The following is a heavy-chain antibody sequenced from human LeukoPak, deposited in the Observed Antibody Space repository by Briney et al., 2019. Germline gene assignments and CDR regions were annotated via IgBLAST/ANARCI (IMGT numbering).Heavy chain of an antibody. V-gene: IGHV3-7*01. CDR1: GFTFNNYW. J-gene: IGHJ5*02. CDR2: INPDGTGK. D-gene: IGHD6-19*01. CDR3: AREGGSGWYSGWFDP. Sequence: GGSLRLSCEASGFTFNNYWMSWVRQAPGKGLEWVANINPDGTGKRYVDSVKGRFTISRDNAKNSLYVQMNSLRAEDTALYYCAREGGSGWYSGWFDPWGQGTQVTVSS.